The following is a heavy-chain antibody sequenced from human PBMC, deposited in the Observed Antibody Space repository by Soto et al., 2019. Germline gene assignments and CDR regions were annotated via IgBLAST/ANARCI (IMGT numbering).Heavy chain of an antibody. CDR1: GFTFGDYA. J-gene: IGHJ4*02. D-gene: IGHD3-3*01. CDR3: TRGNPIGLGRGITIFGVVPLDY. Sequence: GGSLRLSCTASGFTFGDYAMSWFRQAPGKGLEWVGFIRSKAYGGTTEYAASVKGRFTISRDDSKSIAYLQMNSLKTEDTAVYYCTRGNPIGLGRGITIFGVVPLDYWGQGTLVTVSS. V-gene: IGHV3-49*03. CDR2: IRSKAYGGTT.